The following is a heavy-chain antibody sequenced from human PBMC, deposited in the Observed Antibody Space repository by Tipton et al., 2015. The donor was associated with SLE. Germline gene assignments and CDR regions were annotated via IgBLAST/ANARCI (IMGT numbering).Heavy chain of an antibody. CDR1: GFTFSSYS. CDR3: AKAGGSGSLGY. Sequence: SLRLSCAASGFTFSSYSMNWVRQAPGKGLEWVSSISSSSSYIYYADSVKGRFTISRDNSKNTLYLQMNSLRAEDTAVYYCAKAGGSGSLGYWGQGTLVTVSS. J-gene: IGHJ4*02. D-gene: IGHD3-22*01. CDR2: ISSSSSYI. V-gene: IGHV3-21*01.